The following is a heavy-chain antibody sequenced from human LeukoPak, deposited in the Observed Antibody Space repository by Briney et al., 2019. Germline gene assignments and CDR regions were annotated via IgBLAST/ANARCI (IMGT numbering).Heavy chain of an antibody. CDR1: GFIYNTYA. V-gene: IGHV3-23*01. CDR3: AKDLHAWIQLWSGLDAFDI. J-gene: IGHJ3*02. CDR2: IDNSGDYT. D-gene: IGHD5-18*01. Sequence: PGGSLRLSCAVSGFIYNTYAMTWVRQAPGKGLEWVSSIDNSGDYTYYADSVKGRFTISRDNSKNTLYLQMNSLRAEDTAVYYCAKDLHAWIQLWSGLDAFDIWGQGTMVTVSS.